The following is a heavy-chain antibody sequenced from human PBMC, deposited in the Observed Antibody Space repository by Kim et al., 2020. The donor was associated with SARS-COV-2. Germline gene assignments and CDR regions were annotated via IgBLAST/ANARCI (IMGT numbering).Heavy chain of an antibody. D-gene: IGHD3-22*01. V-gene: IGHV4-39*07. J-gene: IGHJ3*02. Sequence: SRVTISVDTSKNQFSLKLSSVTAADTAVYYCARDNPPFMIVVEKDAFDIWGQGTMVTVSS. CDR3: ARDNPPFMIVVEKDAFDI.